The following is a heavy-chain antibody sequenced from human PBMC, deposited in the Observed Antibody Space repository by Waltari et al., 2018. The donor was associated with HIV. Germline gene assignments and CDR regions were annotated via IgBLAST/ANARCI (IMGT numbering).Heavy chain of an antibody. Sequence: EVQLVESGGGLVQPGRSLRPSCTASGFTFGVYALRWVRQAPGGWRGWVGFTRSKTYGGTTEYASSVKGRFTISRDDSKSIAYLQMNSLKSEDTAVYYCSRVGAAAAVTLDYWGQGTLVTVSS. D-gene: IGHD6-13*01. J-gene: IGHJ4*02. CDR3: SRVGAAAAVTLDY. CDR2: TRSKTYGGTT. CDR1: GFTFGVYA. V-gene: IGHV3-49*04.